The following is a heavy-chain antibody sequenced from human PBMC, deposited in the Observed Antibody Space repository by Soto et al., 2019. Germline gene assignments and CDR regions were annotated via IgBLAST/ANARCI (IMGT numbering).Heavy chain of an antibody. Sequence: QVQLQESGPGLVRPSETLSLTCTVSGGSISNSYWSWIRQSPGKGLEWIGYIYSSGSTNYNPSLKSRATISVDTSTNQFSLKLSSLSAADTAVYXXXXXXXXXXXXXXXWDVWGQGTTVTVSS. CDR3: XXXXXXXXXXXXXWDV. J-gene: IGHJ6*02. CDR2: IYSSGST. V-gene: IGHV4-59*08. CDR1: GGSISNSY.